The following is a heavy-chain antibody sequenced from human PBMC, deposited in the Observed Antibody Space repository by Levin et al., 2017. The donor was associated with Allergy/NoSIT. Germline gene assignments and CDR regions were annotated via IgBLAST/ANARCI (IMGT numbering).Heavy chain of an antibody. CDR3: ASLVVVTKASDYYYDMDG. Sequence: GESLKISCAASGFTFRSYTMNWVRQAPGKGLEWVSSISSSSSYIYYTDSVKGRFTISSDNAKNSLYLQMNSLRAEDTAVYYCASLVVVTKASDYYYDMDGWGQGTTVTV. CDR2: ISSSSSYI. D-gene: IGHD3-22*01. V-gene: IGHV3-21*01. CDR1: GFTFRSYT. J-gene: IGHJ6*02.